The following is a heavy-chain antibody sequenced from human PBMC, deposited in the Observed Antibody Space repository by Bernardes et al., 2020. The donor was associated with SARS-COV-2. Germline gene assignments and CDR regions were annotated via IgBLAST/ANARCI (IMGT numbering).Heavy chain of an antibody. V-gene: IGHV3-9*01. D-gene: IGHD2-15*01. Sequence: SLRLSCAASGFTFDDYAMHWVRQAPGKGLEWVSGISWNSGSIGYADSVKGRFTISRDNAKNSLYLQMNSLRAEDTALYYCAKSEAADFDYWGQGTLVTVSS. CDR3: AKSEAADFDY. CDR1: GFTFDDYA. J-gene: IGHJ4*02. CDR2: ISWNSGSI.